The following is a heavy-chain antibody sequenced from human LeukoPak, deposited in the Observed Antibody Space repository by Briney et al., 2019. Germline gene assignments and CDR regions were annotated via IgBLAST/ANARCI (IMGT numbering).Heavy chain of an antibody. CDR1: GFTFDDYA. Sequence: GGSLRLSCAASGFTFDDYAMHWVRQAPGKGLEWVSGISWNSGSIGYADSVKGRFTISRDNAKNSLYLQMNSLRAEDTALYYCAKAVMVAATHFDYWGQGNLVTVSS. CDR3: AKAVMVAATHFDY. V-gene: IGHV3-9*01. J-gene: IGHJ4*02. D-gene: IGHD2-15*01. CDR2: ISWNSGSI.